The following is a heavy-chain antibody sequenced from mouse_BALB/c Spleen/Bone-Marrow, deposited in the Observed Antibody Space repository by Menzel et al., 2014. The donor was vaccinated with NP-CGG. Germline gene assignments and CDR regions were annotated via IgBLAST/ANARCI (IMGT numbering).Heavy chain of an antibody. CDR2: IRNGSSTI. CDR1: GFNFSSFG. CDR3: ARKGAMITHYYAMDY. V-gene: IGHV5-17*02. D-gene: IGHD2-4*01. J-gene: IGHJ4*01. Sequence: DVQLVESGGGLGQPGGSRKLSCAASGFNFSSFGMHWVRQAPEKGVEWVANIRNGSSTIYYADTVKGRFTISRDNPKNTLFLQMTSLRSDDTAMSSCARKGAMITHYYAMDYWGQGTSVTVSS.